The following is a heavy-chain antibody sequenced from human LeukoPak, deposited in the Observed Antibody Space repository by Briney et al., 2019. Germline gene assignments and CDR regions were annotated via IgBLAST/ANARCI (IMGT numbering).Heavy chain of an antibody. CDR1: GFTFDNYG. Sequence: PGGSLRLSCAASGFTFDNYGMSWVRQAPGKGLEWVSGINWNGGSIGYADSVKGRFTISRDNAKNSLYLQMNSLRAEDTALYYCARVGIYGDCGRYFDYWGQGTLVSVSS. J-gene: IGHJ4*02. CDR3: ARVGIYGDCGRYFDY. D-gene: IGHD4-17*01. V-gene: IGHV3-20*04. CDR2: INWNGGSI.